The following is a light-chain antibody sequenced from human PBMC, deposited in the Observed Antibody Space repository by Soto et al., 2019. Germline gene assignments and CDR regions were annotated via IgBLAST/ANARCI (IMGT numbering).Light chain of an antibody. CDR1: ESVSTW. CDR2: GAS. V-gene: IGKV1-5*01. Sequence: DIQMTQSPSTLSASVGDRVTITCRASESVSTWLAWYQQKPGKSPKLLIYGASNLERGVPSRFSGSGAGTEFTLTISRLQPDDFADYYCQHYNSFSYTFGPGTKLEIK. J-gene: IGKJ2*01. CDR3: QHYNSFSYT.